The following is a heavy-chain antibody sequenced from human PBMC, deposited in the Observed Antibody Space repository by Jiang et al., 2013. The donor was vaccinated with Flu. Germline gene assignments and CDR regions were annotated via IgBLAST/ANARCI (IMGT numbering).Heavy chain of an antibody. V-gene: IGHV4-4*07. CDR2: IYSSGRT. CDR1: GDSVNSYM. CDR3: ARDHGAGRGGMFDP. Sequence: ALLKPSETLSLTCSVSGDSVNSYMWTWIRQPAGKGVEWIGRIYSSGRTNYNPSLRSRVTLSVDTSKNQLSLTLASVTAADIGLYYCARDHGAGRGGMFDPWGHGTLVTVTS. J-gene: IGHJ5*02. D-gene: IGHD3-10*01.